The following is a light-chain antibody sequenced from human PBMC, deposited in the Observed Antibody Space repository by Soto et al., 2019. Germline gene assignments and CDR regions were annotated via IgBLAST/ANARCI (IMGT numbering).Light chain of an antibody. CDR2: GAS. Sequence: DIQMTQSPSSLSASVGDRVTVTCRASQSISSYLNWYQQKPGKAPKLLIHGASSLQSGVPSRFSGTGSGTDFTLIISSLQPEDFATYYCQQSYSNIWTFVQGTKVETK. J-gene: IGKJ1*01. V-gene: IGKV1-39*01. CDR3: QQSYSNIWT. CDR1: QSISSY.